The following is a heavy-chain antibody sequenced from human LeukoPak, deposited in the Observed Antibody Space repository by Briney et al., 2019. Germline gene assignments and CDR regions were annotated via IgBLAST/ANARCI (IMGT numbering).Heavy chain of an antibody. CDR1: GYTFTSYA. CDR2: SNAGNGNT. V-gene: IGHV1-3*02. J-gene: IGHJ3*02. CDR3: ARDRRFTRGLISPGIAAAADAFDI. Sequence: ASVKVSCKASGYTFTSYAMHWVRQAPGQRLEWMGWSNAGNGNTKYSQEFQGRVTITRDTSESTAYMALSSLRSEDMAVYYCARDRRFTRGLISPGIAAAADAFDIWGQGTMVIVSS. D-gene: IGHD6-13*01.